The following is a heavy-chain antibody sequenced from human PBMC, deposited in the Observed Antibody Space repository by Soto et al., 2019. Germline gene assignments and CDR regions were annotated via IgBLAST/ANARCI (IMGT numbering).Heavy chain of an antibody. V-gene: IGHV1-18*01. CDR1: GYSFMKYG. J-gene: IGHJ4*02. Sequence: GASVKVSCKGFGYSFMKYGINWVRQPPGQGLEWVGWISPYSGYTHSAQKFHGRLTLTTDTAASTAYMELRILRSADTALYYCAREASVLIPAAQPSRFDSWGQGTLVTVSS. CDR3: AREASVLIPAAQPSRFDS. CDR2: ISPYSGYT. D-gene: IGHD2-2*01.